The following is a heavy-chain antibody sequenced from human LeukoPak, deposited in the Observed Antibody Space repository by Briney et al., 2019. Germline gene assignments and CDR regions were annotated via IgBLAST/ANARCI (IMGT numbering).Heavy chain of an antibody. CDR2: IYHSGST. D-gene: IGHD3-10*01. J-gene: IGHJ5*02. CDR3: AREMVRGGTINWFDP. CDR1: GYSISSGYY. V-gene: IGHV4-38-2*02. Sequence: PSETLSLTCTVSGYSISSGYYWGWIRQPPGKGLEWIGSIYHSGSTYYNPSLKSRVTISVDTSKNQFSLKLSSVTAADTAVYYCAREMVRGGTINWFDPWGQGTLVTVSS.